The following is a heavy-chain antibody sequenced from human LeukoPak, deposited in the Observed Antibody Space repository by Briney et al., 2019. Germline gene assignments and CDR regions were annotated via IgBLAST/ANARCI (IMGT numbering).Heavy chain of an antibody. CDR1: GYTFTGYY. CDR2: IHPNSGDT. V-gene: IGHV1-2*02. D-gene: IGHD3-10*01. J-gene: IGHJ6*03. Sequence: ASVKVSCKAFGYTFTGYYIHWVRQAPGPGLECMGSIHPNSGDTKYAQKFQGRVTMTGDTSINTAYMELSGLTSDDTAVYYCASYSSATAYYYYYYMDVWGKGTTVIVFS. CDR3: ASYSSATAYYYYYYMDV.